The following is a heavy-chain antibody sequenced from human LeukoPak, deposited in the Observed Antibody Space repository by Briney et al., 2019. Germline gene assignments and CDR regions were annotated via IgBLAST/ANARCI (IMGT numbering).Heavy chain of an antibody. V-gene: IGHV3-21*01. CDR3: ARGLESYYDSSGYHPRYFDY. Sequence: GGSLRLSCAASGFTFSSYSMNWVRQAPGKGLEWVSSISSSSSYIYHADSVKGRFTISRDNAKNSLYLQMNSLRAEDTAVYYCARGLESYYDSSGYHPRYFDYWGQGTLVTVSS. CDR1: GFTFSSYS. CDR2: ISSSSSYI. D-gene: IGHD3-22*01. J-gene: IGHJ4*02.